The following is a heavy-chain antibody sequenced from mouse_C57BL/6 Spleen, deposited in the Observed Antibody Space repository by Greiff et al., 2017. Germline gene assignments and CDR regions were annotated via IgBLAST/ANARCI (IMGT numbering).Heavy chain of an antibody. Sequence: QLQLQQPVADLLKPGASVKMSCKASGYTFTSYWITWVKQRPGQGLEWIGDIYPGSGSTNYNEKFKSKATLTVDTSSSTAYMQLSSLTSEDSAVYYCARGKVGAMDYWGQGTSVTVSS. CDR1: GYTFTSYW. CDR3: ARGKVGAMDY. CDR2: IYPGSGST. V-gene: IGHV1-55*01. J-gene: IGHJ4*01. D-gene: IGHD1-1*02.